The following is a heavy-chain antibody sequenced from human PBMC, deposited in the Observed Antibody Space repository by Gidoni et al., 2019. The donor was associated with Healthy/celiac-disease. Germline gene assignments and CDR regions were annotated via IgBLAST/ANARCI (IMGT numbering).Heavy chain of an antibody. CDR2: IYHSGST. V-gene: IGHV4-4*02. CDR1: GGSISRSNW. CDR3: ARAQQQLVRPFVWFDP. D-gene: IGHD6-13*01. J-gene: IGHJ5*02. Sequence: QVQLQESGPGLVKPSGTLSLTCPVSGGSISRSNWWSWVRQPPGKGLEWIGEIYHSGSTNYNPSLKSRVTIAVDKSKNQFSLKLSSVTAADTAVYYCARAQQQLVRPFVWFDPWGQGTLVTVSS.